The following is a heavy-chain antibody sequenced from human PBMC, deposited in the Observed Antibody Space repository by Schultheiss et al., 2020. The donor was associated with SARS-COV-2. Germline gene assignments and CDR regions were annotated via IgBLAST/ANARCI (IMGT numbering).Heavy chain of an antibody. CDR2: LFSNDEK. CDR1: GFSLDIVTMG. CDR3: ARMVVIDVTDYYGMDV. Sequence: SGPTLVKPTETLTLTCTVSGFSLDIVTMGVSWIRQPPGKALEWLAHLFSNDEKAYSTSLKSRLTISKDTSKSQVVLTMTNVDPVDTATYYCARMVVIDVTDYYGMDVWGQGTTVTVSS. V-gene: IGHV2-26*01. D-gene: IGHD2-21*01. J-gene: IGHJ6*02.